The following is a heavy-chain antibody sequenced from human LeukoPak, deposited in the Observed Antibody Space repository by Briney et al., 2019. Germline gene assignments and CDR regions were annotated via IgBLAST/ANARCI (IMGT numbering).Heavy chain of an antibody. CDR2: INNDGSRI. Sequence: GGSLRLSCAASGFTFSSYWMHWVRQAPGKGLVWVSDINNDGSRISYADSVKGRFTISRDGAKNTLFLQMNSLRAEDTAVYYCARGGLPGGFDYWGQGTLVTVSS. V-gene: IGHV3-74*01. D-gene: IGHD7-27*01. J-gene: IGHJ4*02. CDR3: ARGGLPGGFDY. CDR1: GFTFSSYW.